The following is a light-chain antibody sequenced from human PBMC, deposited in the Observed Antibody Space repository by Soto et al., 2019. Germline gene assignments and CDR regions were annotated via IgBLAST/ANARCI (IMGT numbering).Light chain of an antibody. CDR3: QQFSSYPLT. Sequence: FELTQSPGTLSLSPGDRATLSCRASQTVRNNYLAWYQQKPGQAPRLLIYDASSRATGTPDRFSGGGSGTDFTPTSSRREPEDFAVYYCQQFSSYPLTFGGGTKVDIK. V-gene: IGKV3-20*01. CDR2: DAS. J-gene: IGKJ4*01. CDR1: QTVRNNY.